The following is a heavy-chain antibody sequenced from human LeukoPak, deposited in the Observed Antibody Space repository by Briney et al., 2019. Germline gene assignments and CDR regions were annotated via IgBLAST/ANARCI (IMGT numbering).Heavy chain of an antibody. Sequence: GGSLRLSCAASGFTFSSYTMHWVRQAPGKGLEWVAVISYDGSTKYYADSVKGRFTISRDNSKNTLYLQMNSLRAEDTAVYYCARVDHTLRGVIDCWGQGTLVTVSS. CDR3: ARVDHTLRGVIDC. V-gene: IGHV3-30-3*01. CDR1: GFTFSSYT. J-gene: IGHJ4*02. D-gene: IGHD3-10*01. CDR2: ISYDGSTK.